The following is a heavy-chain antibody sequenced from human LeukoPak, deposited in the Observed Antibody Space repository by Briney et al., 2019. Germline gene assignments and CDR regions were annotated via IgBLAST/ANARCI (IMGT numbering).Heavy chain of an antibody. D-gene: IGHD2-2*02. CDR1: GFTFSSYW. Sequence: PGGSLRLSCAASGFTFSSYWMSWVRQAPGKGLEWVANIKQDGSEKYYVDSVKGRFTISRDNAKNSLYLQMNSLRAEDTAVYYCARDFTPPYTPFGGPAFDYWGQGTLVTVSS. CDR2: IKQDGSEK. J-gene: IGHJ4*02. CDR3: ARDFTPPYTPFGGPAFDY. V-gene: IGHV3-7*01.